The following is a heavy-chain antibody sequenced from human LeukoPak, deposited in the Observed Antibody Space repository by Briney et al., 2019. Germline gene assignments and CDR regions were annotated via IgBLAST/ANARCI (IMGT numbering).Heavy chain of an antibody. CDR1: GFTFGSFG. CDR3: AREKAYHYGMDV. J-gene: IGHJ6*02. V-gene: IGHV3-33*01. Sequence: GGSLRLSCAASGFTFGSFGMNWVRQAPGKGLEWVAVIWYDGSNKYYADSVKGRFTISRDNSKNTVYLQMNSPRAEDTAVYYCAREKAYHYGMDVWGQGTTVTVSS. CDR2: IWYDGSNK.